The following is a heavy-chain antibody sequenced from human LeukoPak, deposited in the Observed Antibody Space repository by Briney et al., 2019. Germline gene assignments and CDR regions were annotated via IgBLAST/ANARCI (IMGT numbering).Heavy chain of an antibody. Sequence: ASVKVSCKASGYTFTVYYMHWVRQAPGQGLEWMGRINPNSGGTNYAQKFQGRVTMTRDTSISTAYMELSRLRSDDTAVYYCARAYYDFWSGYSPIPNWLDPWGQGTLVTVSS. CDR2: INPNSGGT. J-gene: IGHJ5*02. CDR1: GYTFTVYY. CDR3: ARAYYDFWSGYSPIPNWLDP. D-gene: IGHD3-3*01. V-gene: IGHV1-2*06.